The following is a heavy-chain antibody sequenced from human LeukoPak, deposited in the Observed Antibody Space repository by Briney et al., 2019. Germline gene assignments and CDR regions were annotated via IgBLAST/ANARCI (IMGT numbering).Heavy chain of an antibody. Sequence: PSETLSLTCTVSGGSISSYYWSWIRQPPGKGLEWIGYIYYSGSTNYNPSLKSRVTISVDTSKNQFSLKLSSVTAADTAVYYCARGPGYDILTGSLYYFDYWGQGTLVTVSS. CDR2: IYYSGST. CDR3: ARGPGYDILTGSLYYFDY. J-gene: IGHJ4*02. CDR1: GGSISSYY. D-gene: IGHD3-9*01. V-gene: IGHV4-59*12.